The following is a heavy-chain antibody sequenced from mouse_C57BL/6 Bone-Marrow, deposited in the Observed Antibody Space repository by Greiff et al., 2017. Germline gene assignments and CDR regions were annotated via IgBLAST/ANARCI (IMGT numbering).Heavy chain of an antibody. CDR1: GYSFTDYN. Sequence: VQLQQSGPELVKPGASVKISCKASGYSFTDYNMHWVKQSTGQSLEWIGVINPNYGSTSYNQKFKGKATLTVDQSSSTAYMQLNSLASEDSAVCDCAGLRAWFAYWGQGTRVTVSA. V-gene: IGHV1-39*01. CDR3: AGLRAWFAY. CDR2: INPNYGST. J-gene: IGHJ3*01. D-gene: IGHD1-1*01.